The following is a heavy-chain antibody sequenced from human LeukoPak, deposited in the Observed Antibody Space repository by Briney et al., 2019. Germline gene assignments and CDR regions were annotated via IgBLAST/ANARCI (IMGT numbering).Heavy chain of an antibody. V-gene: IGHV1-2*02. CDR3: ARDRVGSGWPRPYYFEV. Sequence: SVKVSCKASGYTLTGYFLHWVRQAPGQGLEWMGWINPKTGATHSAQKFHGRITMTRDSSISTAYMDLSRRRADATAVYYCARDRVGSGWPRPYYFEVWGQGTLVTVSS. CDR2: INPKTGAT. D-gene: IGHD6-19*01. CDR1: GYTLTGYF. J-gene: IGHJ4*02.